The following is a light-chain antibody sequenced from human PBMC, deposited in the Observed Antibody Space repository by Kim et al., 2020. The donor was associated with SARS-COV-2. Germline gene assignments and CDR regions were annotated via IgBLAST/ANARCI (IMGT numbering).Light chain of an antibody. CDR1: QSVGTY. V-gene: IGKV3-11*01. CDR3: QQRSDWPLT. CDR2: DAS. J-gene: IGKJ4*01. Sequence: LSPGERATVSCRTSQSVGTYLAWYQQKSGQPPSLLIYDASNRATGIPARFSGSGSGTDFTLTISSLDLEDFAVYYCQQRSDWPLTFGGGTKVDIK.